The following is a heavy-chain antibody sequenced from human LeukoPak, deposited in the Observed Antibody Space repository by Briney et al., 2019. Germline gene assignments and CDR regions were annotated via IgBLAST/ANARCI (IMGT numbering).Heavy chain of an antibody. V-gene: IGHV1-2*02. D-gene: IGHD3-10*01. CDR1: GYTFTGYY. Sequence: ASVKVSCKASGYTFTGYYLHWVRQAPGQGLEWMGWINPNSGGTNYAQKFQGRVTMTRDTSISTAYMELSRLRSDDTAVYYCARDFSITMVRGVIIKGSWFDPWGQGTLVTVSS. CDR3: ARDFSITMVRGVIIKGSWFDP. CDR2: INPNSGGT. J-gene: IGHJ5*02.